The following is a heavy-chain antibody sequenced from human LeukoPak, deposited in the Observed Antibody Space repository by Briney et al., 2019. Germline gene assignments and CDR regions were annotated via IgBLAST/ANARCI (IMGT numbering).Heavy chain of an antibody. CDR3: ATRSGYSSSWYPQ. Sequence: GGSLRLSCAASGFTFSSYAMSWVRQAPGKGLEWVSAISGSGGSTYYADSVKGRSTISRDNSKNTLYLQMNSLRAEDTAVYYCATRSGYSSSWYPQWGQGTLVTVSS. D-gene: IGHD6-13*01. CDR1: GFTFSSYA. CDR2: ISGSGGST. J-gene: IGHJ4*02. V-gene: IGHV3-23*01.